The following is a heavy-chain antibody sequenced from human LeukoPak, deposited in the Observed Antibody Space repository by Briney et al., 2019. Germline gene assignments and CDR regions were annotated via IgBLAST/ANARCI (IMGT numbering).Heavy chain of an antibody. D-gene: IGHD3-10*01. CDR3: ARLPSGDY. J-gene: IGHJ4*02. CDR2: IYSGGST. CDR1: SFTVSSSC. V-gene: IGHV3-66*04. Sequence: GGSLRLSCAASSFTVSSSCMTWVRQAPGKGLEWVSIIYSGGSTYYADSVKGRFTISRDISKNTLYLQMNSLRAEDTAVYYCARLPSGDYWGQGTLVTVSS.